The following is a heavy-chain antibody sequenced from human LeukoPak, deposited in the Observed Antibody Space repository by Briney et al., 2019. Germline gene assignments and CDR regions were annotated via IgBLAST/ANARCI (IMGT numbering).Heavy chain of an antibody. J-gene: IGHJ4*02. Sequence: PSETLSLTCTVSGGSISGYYWSWIRQPPGKGLGWNGYIYYSGSTNYDPSLKSRVTISVDTSKNQFSLKLSSVTAADTAVYYCARLGRRGRVDYWGQGTLVTVSS. CDR2: IYYSGST. CDR1: GGSISGYY. D-gene: IGHD1-26*01. CDR3: ARLGRRGRVDY. V-gene: IGHV4-59*08.